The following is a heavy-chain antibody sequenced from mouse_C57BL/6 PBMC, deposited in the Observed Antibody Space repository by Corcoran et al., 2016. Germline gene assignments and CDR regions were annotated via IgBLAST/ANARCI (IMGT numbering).Heavy chain of an antibody. CDR3: ARALYYDYDGCDY. CDR1: GYSITSGYY. V-gene: IGHV3-6*01. Sequence: DVQLQESGPGLVKPSQSLSLTCSVTGYSITSGYYWNWIRQFPGNKLEWMGYISYDGSNNYNPSLKNRISITRDTSKNQFFLKLNSVTTEDTATYYCARALYYDYDGCDYWGQGTTLTVSS. J-gene: IGHJ2*01. D-gene: IGHD2-4*01. CDR2: ISYDGSN.